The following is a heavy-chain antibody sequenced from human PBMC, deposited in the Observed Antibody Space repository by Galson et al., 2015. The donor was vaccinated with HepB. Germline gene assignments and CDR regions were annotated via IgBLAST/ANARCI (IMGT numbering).Heavy chain of an antibody. Sequence: SLRLSCAASGFAFDTHGMSWVRQAPGRGLEWISGISGNGDSTFYADSVKGRFTVSRDNFNNMVYLQMNSLRAEDAGLYFCAKGYGLFDSWGQGILVTVSS. J-gene: IGHJ5*01. CDR2: ISGNGDST. CDR1: GFAFDTHG. CDR3: AKGYGLFDS. V-gene: IGHV3-23*01. D-gene: IGHD5-18*01.